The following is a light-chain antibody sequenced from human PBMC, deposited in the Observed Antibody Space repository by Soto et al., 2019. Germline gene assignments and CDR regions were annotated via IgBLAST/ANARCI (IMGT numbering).Light chain of an antibody. CDR1: QSVSSSY. CDR3: QQYSTSPYT. V-gene: IGKV3-20*01. CDR2: GTS. Sequence: ESVLTQSPGTLSLSPGERATLSCRASQSVSSSYLAWYQQKPGQAPRLLIYGTSSRATGIPDRFSGSGSGTDFTLTISRLESEDFAVYYCQQYSTSPYTFGQGTKLEIK. J-gene: IGKJ2*01.